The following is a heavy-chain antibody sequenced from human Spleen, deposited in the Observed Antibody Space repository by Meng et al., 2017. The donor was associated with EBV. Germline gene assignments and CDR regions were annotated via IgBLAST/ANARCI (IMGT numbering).Heavy chain of an antibody. V-gene: IGHV3-11*01. D-gene: IGHD1-26*01. Sequence: QVQLVESGGGLVKPGGSLRRSCAASGFSFSDYYMSWIRQAPGKGLEWVSYITSSGSTIYYADSVKGRFTISKDNAKKSLYLQMNSLRAEDTAVYYCARGPSLGGTAFDYWGQGTMVTVS. CDR3: ARGPSLGGTAFDY. CDR1: GFSFSDYY. CDR2: ITSSGSTI. J-gene: IGHJ4*02.